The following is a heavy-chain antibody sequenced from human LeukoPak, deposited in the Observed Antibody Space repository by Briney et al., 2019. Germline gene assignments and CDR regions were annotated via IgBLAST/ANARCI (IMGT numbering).Heavy chain of an antibody. Sequence: GGSLRLSCAASGFTFSNYAMYWVRQAPGKGLEWVSSISNNGGSTYYADSVKGRFTISRHNSKNTLYLQMDSLRDEDTAVYYCARGDFWSGYYTGLYWGQGTLVTVSS. J-gene: IGHJ4*02. CDR3: ARGDFWSGYYTGLY. D-gene: IGHD3-3*01. V-gene: IGHV3-23*01. CDR1: GFTFSNYA. CDR2: ISNNGGST.